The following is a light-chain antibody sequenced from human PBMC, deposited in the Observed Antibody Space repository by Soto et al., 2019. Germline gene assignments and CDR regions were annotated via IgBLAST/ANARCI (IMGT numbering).Light chain of an antibody. J-gene: IGKJ4*01. Sequence: EIVLTQSPGTLSLSPGERATLSCRASQSVSSSYLAWYQQKPGQPPMLLIYGASSRATGIPDRFSGSGSGTDFTLTITRLEPEDFAVYYCQHYRTSFGGGPKVEIK. CDR2: GAS. CDR3: QHYRTS. V-gene: IGKV3-20*01. CDR1: QSVSSSY.